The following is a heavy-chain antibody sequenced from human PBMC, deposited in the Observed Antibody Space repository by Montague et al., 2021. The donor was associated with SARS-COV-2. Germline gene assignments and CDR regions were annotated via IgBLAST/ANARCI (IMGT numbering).Heavy chain of an antibody. D-gene: IGHD4-17*01. CDR3: VRDTGSAQAGFDA. CDR2: THYRSKWTS. J-gene: IGHJ4*02. V-gene: IGHV6-1*01. CDR1: GDSVWSNTAA. Sequence: CAIFGDSVWSNTAACSWIRQSPSVGLWRLGRTHYRSKWTSDYATXVEGRISIDPDTSKNQFFLHLRSVTPEDTGVYYCVRDTGSAQAGFDAWGQGTLVTVSS.